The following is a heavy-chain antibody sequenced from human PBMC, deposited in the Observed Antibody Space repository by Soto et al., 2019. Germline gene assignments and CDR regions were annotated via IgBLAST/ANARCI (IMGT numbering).Heavy chain of an antibody. V-gene: IGHV1-69*01. CDR2: IVPIVGVA. Sequence: QVQLVQSGAEVKKPGSSVKVSCKESGGTFSSYAIAWVRQAPGQGLEWMGGIVPIVGVANYAHKFQGRVAITADEATNTAYMELSSLRSDDTAVYYCAKAAQTRYNWNDLGNWFDPWGQGTLVTVSS. CDR3: AKAAQTRYNWNDLGNWFDP. D-gene: IGHD1-1*01. CDR1: GGTFSSYA. J-gene: IGHJ5*02.